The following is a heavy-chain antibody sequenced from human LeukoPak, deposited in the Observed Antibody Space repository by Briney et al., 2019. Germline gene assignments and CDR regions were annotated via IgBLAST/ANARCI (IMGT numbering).Heavy chain of an antibody. CDR2: ISYDGSNK. V-gene: IGHV3-30*18. Sequence: GGSLRLSCAASGFTFSSYGMHWVRRAPGKGLEWVAVISYDGSNKYYADSVKGRFTISRDNSKNTLYLQMNSLRAEDTAVYYCAKDVSSGYYFDYWGQGTLVTVSS. D-gene: IGHD6-19*01. CDR1: GFTFSSYG. J-gene: IGHJ4*02. CDR3: AKDVSSGYYFDY.